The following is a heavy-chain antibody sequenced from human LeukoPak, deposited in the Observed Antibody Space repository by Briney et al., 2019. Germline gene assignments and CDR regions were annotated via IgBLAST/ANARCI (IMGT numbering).Heavy chain of an antibody. J-gene: IGHJ4*02. CDR2: ITGTGSNT. D-gene: IGHD1-14*01. CDR3: ARDPDLPY. CDR1: GFTLSDYW. V-gene: IGHV3-23*01. Sequence: GGSLRLSCAASGFTLSDYWMSWVRQAPGKGLEWVSTITGTGSNTYYAGSVKGRFTISRDNSKNTLYLQMNSLRAEDTAVYYCARDPDLPYWGQGTLVTVSS.